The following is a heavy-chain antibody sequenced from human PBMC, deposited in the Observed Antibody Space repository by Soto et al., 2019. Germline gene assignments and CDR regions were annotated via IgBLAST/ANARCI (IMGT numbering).Heavy chain of an antibody. Sequence: QVQLVQSGAEVKKPGASVKVSFKASGYTFTSYAMHWVRQAPGQRLEWMGWINAGNGNTKYSQKFQGRVTITRDTSASTAYMELSSLRSEDTAVYYCAGERGLNYGDYYYYGMDVWGQGTTVTVSS. V-gene: IGHV1-3*01. CDR2: INAGNGNT. CDR1: GYTFTSYA. J-gene: IGHJ6*02. CDR3: AGERGLNYGDYYYYGMDV. D-gene: IGHD4-17*01.